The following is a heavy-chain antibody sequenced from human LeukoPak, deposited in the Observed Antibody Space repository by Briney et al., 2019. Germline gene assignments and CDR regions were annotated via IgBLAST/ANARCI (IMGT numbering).Heavy chain of an antibody. Sequence: GASVKVSCKASGYTFTAYYIHWVRQAPGQGLEWMGFINPNSGGTNYAQNFQGRVTMTRDTSISTAYMELSSLRSDDTAVYYCARDLEGYHYGSGNYPQWGQGTLVTVSS. J-gene: IGHJ4*02. CDR1: GYTFTAYY. D-gene: IGHD3-10*01. CDR3: ARDLEGYHYGSGNYPQ. V-gene: IGHV1-2*02. CDR2: INPNSGGT.